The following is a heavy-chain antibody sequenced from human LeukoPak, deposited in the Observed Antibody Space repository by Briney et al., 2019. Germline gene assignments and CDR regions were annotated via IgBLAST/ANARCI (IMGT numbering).Heavy chain of an antibody. J-gene: IGHJ3*02. Sequence: SETPSLTCTVSGGSISSGGYYWSWIRQLPGKGLEWIAYIYYSGTTYYNPSLKTRATISIDTSRSQFSLKLTSVTAADTAVYYCARDRYVEHAFDIWGQGTMVTVSS. V-gene: IGHV4-31*03. CDR2: IYYSGTT. CDR3: ARDRYVEHAFDI. D-gene: IGHD3-16*01. CDR1: GGSISSGGYY.